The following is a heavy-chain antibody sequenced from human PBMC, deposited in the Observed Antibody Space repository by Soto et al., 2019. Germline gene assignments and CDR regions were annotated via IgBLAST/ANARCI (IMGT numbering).Heavy chain of an antibody. J-gene: IGHJ3*02. V-gene: IGHV3-15*01. Sequence: GGSLRLSCAASGFTFSNAWMSWVRQAPGKGLEWVGRIKSKTDGGTTDYATPVKGRFTISRDDSKNTLYLQMNSLKTEDTAVYYCTTDYNWGLRYDLLGAFDIWGQGTMVTVSS. CDR2: IKSKTDGGTT. CDR3: TTDYNWGLRYDLLGAFDI. CDR1: GFTFSNAW. D-gene: IGHD5-12*01.